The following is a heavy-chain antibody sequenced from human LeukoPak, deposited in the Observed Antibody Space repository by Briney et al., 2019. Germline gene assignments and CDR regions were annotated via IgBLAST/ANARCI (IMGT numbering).Heavy chain of an antibody. Sequence: ASVKVSCKASGYTFTSYDINWVRQATGQGLEWMGWMNPNSGNTGYAQKFQGRVTMTRNTSISTAYMELSSLRSEDTAVYYCARGSYSYGYHNFDYWGQGTLVTVSS. CDR1: GYTFTSYD. V-gene: IGHV1-8*01. CDR2: MNPNSGNT. CDR3: ARGSYSYGYHNFDY. D-gene: IGHD5-18*01. J-gene: IGHJ4*02.